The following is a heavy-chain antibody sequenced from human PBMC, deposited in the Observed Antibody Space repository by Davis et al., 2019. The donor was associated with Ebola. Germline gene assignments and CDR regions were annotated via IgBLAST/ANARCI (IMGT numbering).Heavy chain of an antibody. D-gene: IGHD3/OR15-3a*01. J-gene: IGHJ4*02. CDR3: ARDFGLGLFDY. Sequence: ASVKVSCKASGYTFTGYYMHWVRQAPGQGLEWMGWINPNNGGTNYAQNFQGRVAMTRDTSISTAYMDLRSLRSDDTAVYYCARDFGLGLFDYWGQGTLVTVSS. V-gene: IGHV1-2*02. CDR1: GYTFTGYY. CDR2: INPNNGGT.